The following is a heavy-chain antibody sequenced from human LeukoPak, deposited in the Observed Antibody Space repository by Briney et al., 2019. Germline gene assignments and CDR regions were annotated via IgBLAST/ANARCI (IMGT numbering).Heavy chain of an antibody. CDR1: GFTFSYFA. V-gene: IGHV3-30-3*01. CDR3: ARNPRSGTYVY. CDR2: ISFDGSNK. J-gene: IGHJ4*02. D-gene: IGHD3-10*01. Sequence: GGSLSLSCAASGFTFSYFAMDWVRQAPGKGLEWVAFISFDGSNKYYADSVKGRFTVSRDNSKNMFYLQMNSLRPEDTAVYYCARNPRSGTYVYWGQGTLVTVSS.